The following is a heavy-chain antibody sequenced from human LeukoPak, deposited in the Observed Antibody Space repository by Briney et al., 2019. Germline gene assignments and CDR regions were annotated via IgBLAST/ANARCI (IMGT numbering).Heavy chain of an antibody. CDR1: DGYLSGYY. J-gene: IGHJ4*02. Sequence: SETLSLTCGVLDGYLSGYYWTWIRQAPGKGLEWLGEIDLNGITNYNPSVDSRITISKDTSENHLSLRLASVTAADTAVYYCARSYSSSWSLRYYFDYWGQGTLVTVSS. CDR3: ARSYSSSWSLRYYFDY. D-gene: IGHD6-13*01. V-gene: IGHV4-34*01. CDR2: IDLNGIT.